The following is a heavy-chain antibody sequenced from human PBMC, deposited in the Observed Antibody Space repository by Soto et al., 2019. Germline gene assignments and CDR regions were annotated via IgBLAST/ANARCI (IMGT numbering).Heavy chain of an antibody. V-gene: IGHV3-23*01. D-gene: IGHD3-10*01. CDR3: AKDYLIGYYYGSGSYPYYYGMDV. J-gene: IGHJ6*02. Sequence: GGSLRLSCAASGFTFSSYVLSWVRQAPGTGLEWVSAISGSGGSTYYADSVKGRFTISRDNSKNTLYLQMNSLRAEDTAVYYCAKDYLIGYYYGSGSYPYYYGMDVWGQGTTVTV. CDR1: GFTFSSYV. CDR2: ISGSGGST.